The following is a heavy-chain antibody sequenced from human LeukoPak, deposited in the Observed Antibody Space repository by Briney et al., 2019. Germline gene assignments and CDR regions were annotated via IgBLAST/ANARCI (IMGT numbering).Heavy chain of an antibody. CDR1: GGSISSYY. CDR3: ARDLLYCGGDCYSGDYYYYGMDV. V-gene: IGHV4-59*01. J-gene: IGHJ6*02. D-gene: IGHD2-21*02. CDR2: IYYSGST. Sequence: SETLSLTCTVSGGSISSYYCSWIRQPPGKGLEWIGYIYYSGSTNYNPSLKSRVTISVDTSKNQFSLKLSSVTAADTAVYYCARDLLYCGGDCYSGDYYYYGMDVWGQGTTVTVSS.